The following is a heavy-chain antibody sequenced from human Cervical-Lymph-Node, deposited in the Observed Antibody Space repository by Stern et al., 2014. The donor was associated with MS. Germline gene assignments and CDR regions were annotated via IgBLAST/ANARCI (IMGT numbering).Heavy chain of an antibody. D-gene: IGHD1-26*01. Sequence: QVQLVQSGPEVKKPGASVKVSCKTSGYTFTRYGISWVRQAPGQGPEWMGWISAANGNTNFAQKFQGRVTLTTETSTATAYMEVRRLTSDDTAIYYCARDLGAGSQDFGDALHIWGQGTVVTVSS. V-gene: IGHV1-18*01. CDR3: ARDLGAGSQDFGDALHI. CDR2: ISAANGNT. J-gene: IGHJ3*02. CDR1: GYTFTRYG.